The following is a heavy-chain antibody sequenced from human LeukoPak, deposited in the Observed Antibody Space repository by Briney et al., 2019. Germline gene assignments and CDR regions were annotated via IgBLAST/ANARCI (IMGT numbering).Heavy chain of an antibody. Sequence: SETLSLTCTVSGGSISSYYWSWIRQVPGKGLEWIGYIYYKGSTNYNPSLKSRVTISVDTSKNQFSLRLSSVTTADTAVYYCAGASVWAATRAAAGNDYWGQGTLVTVSS. CDR2: IYYKGST. D-gene: IGHD6-13*01. CDR1: GGSISSYY. CDR3: AGASVWAATRAAAGNDY. V-gene: IGHV4-59*01. J-gene: IGHJ4*02.